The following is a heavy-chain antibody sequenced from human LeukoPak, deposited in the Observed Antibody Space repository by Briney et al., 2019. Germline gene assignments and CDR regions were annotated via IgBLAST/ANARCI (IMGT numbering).Heavy chain of an antibody. D-gene: IGHD3-16*02. CDR3: ARAGNDYVWGSYRWAYFDY. CDR2: INHSGST. V-gene: IGHV4-34*01. CDR1: GGSFSGYY. J-gene: IGHJ4*02. Sequence: SETLSLTCAVYGGSFSGYYWSWIRQPPGKGLEWIGEINHSGSTNYNPSLKSRVTISVDTSKNQFSLKLSSVTAADTAVYYCARAGNDYVWGSYRWAYFDYWGQGTLVTVSS.